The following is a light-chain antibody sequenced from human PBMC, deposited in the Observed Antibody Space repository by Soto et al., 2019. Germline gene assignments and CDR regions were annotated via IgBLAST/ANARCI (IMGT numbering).Light chain of an antibody. CDR3: SSQTGSATMV. V-gene: IGLV2-14*01. Sequence: QSALTQPASVSGSPGQSITISCTGTSSDVGGYNYVSWYQLHPGKAPKLMVYEVSNRPSGVSNRFSGSKSGNTASLTISGLQAEDEADYYCSSQTGSATMVFGGGTKVTVL. CDR1: SSDVGGYNY. J-gene: IGLJ2*01. CDR2: EVS.